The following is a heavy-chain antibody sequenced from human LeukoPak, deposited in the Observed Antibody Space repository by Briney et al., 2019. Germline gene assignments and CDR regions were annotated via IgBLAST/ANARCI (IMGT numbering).Heavy chain of an antibody. CDR3: VRGEYD. D-gene: IGHD3-10*01. CDR1: GFTFSRYS. Sequence: GRALRLSCAASGFTFSRYSINWVREAPGKGLEWISYISAGGSTMYYADSVKGRFTISRDNAKNALYLQMNSLRDEDTAVYYCVRGEYDWGQGTLVTVSS. CDR2: ISAGGSTM. J-gene: IGHJ4*02. V-gene: IGHV3-48*02.